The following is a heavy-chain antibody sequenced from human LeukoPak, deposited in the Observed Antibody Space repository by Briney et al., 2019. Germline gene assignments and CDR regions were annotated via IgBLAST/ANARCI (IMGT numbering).Heavy chain of an antibody. D-gene: IGHD3-22*01. CDR1: GGSFSGYY. CDR2: IYYSGST. V-gene: IGHV4-34*01. Sequence: PSETLSLTCAVYGGSFSGYYWSWIRQPPGKGLEWIGSIYYSGSTYYNPSLKSRVTISVDTSKNQFSLRLSSVTAADTAVYYCARDRVYYDSSGYSFDIWGQGTMVTVSS. CDR3: ARDRVYYDSSGYSFDI. J-gene: IGHJ3*02.